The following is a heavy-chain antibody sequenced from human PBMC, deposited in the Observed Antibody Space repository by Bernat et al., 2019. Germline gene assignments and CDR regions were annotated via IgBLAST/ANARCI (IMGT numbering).Heavy chain of an antibody. J-gene: IGHJ5*02. D-gene: IGHD6-13*01. CDR2: INAGNGNT. CDR3: ARDYPQCSSSFSDNWFDP. V-gene: IGHV1-3*01. CDR1: GYTFTSYA. Sequence: QVQLVQSGAEVKKPGASVKVSCKASGYTFTSYAMHWVRQAPGQRLEWMGWINAGNGNTKYSQKFQGRVTITRDTSASTAYMELSSLRSEDTSVYYCARDYPQCSSSFSDNWFDPWGQGTLVTVSS.